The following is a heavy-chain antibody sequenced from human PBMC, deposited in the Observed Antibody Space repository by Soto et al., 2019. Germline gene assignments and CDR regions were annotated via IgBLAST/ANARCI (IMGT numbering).Heavy chain of an antibody. V-gene: IGHV1-18*03. J-gene: IGHJ4*02. D-gene: IGHD6-19*01. CDR2: ISAYNGNT. CDR3: AREKRVVVAVVHFDY. CDR1: GYTFTSYS. Sequence: QVQLVQSGAEVKKPGASVKVSCKASGYTFTSYSISWVRQAPGQGLEWMGWISAYNGNTNYAQKLQGRVTMTTDTSTSTAYMELRSLRSDDMAVYYCAREKRVVVAVVHFDYWGQGTLVTVSS.